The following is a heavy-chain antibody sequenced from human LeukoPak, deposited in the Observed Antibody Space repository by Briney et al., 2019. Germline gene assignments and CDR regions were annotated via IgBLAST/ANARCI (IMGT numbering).Heavy chain of an antibody. V-gene: IGHV1-2*02. CDR3: VRLSLPAAVFDY. D-gene: IGHD2-2*01. CDR2: INPNSGDT. CDR1: GYTFTGYY. Sequence: ASVKVSCKASGYTFTGYYMHWVRQAPGQGLEWMGWINPNSGDTKYAQRFQGRVTMTRDTSISTAYMGLSRLTSDDTAVYYCVRLSLPAAVFDYWGQGTLVTVSS. J-gene: IGHJ4*02.